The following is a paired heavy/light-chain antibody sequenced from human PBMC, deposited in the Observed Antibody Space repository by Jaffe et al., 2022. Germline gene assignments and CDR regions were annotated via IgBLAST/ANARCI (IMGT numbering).Light chain of an antibody. CDR3: LLSYSGARPV. Sequence: QAVVTQEPSLTVSPGGTVTLTCGSSTGAVTSGHYPYWFQQKPGQAPRTLIYDTSNKHSWTPARFSGSLLGGKAALTLSGAQPEDEAEYYCLLSYSGARPVFGGGTKLTVL. V-gene: IGLV7-46*01. J-gene: IGLJ3*02. CDR2: DTS. CDR1: TGAVTSGHY.
Heavy chain of an antibody. CDR3: TTGHSGVLRFLEWLSTFDY. J-gene: IGHJ4*02. D-gene: IGHD3-3*01. Sequence: EVQLVESGGGLVKPGGSLRLSCAASGFTFSNAWMSWVRQAPGKGLEWVGRIKSKTDGGTTDYAAPVKGRFTISRDDSKNTLYLQMNSLKTEDTAVYYCTTGHSGVLRFLEWLSTFDYWGQGTLVTVSS. CDR1: GFTFSNAW. CDR2: IKSKTDGGTT. V-gene: IGHV3-15*01.